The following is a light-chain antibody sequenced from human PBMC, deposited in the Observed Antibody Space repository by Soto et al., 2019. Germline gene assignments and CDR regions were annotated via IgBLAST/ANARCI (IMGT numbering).Light chain of an antibody. Sequence: VMTQSPATMSVSPGERATLSCLASLSFGTTLAWYQQKPGQPPRLLIYVAPTRATGIPARFSGSGSGTDFTLNISSLQSEDFAVYYCQHHNNWPPGTFGQGTRVEIK. CDR2: VAP. CDR3: QHHNNWPPGT. CDR1: LSFGTT. J-gene: IGKJ1*01. V-gene: IGKV3-15*01.